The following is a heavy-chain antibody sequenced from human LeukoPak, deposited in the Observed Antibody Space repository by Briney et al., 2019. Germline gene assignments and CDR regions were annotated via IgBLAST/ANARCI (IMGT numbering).Heavy chain of an antibody. CDR3: ARAGRGLYGSGSYSLDY. CDR1: GGSISSYY. J-gene: IGHJ4*02. V-gene: IGHV4-59*01. CDR2: IYYSGST. D-gene: IGHD3-10*01. Sequence: SETLSLTCTVSGGSISSYYWSWIRQPPGKGLEWIGYIYYSGSTNYTPSLKSRLTISVDTSKNQFSLKLNSVTAADTAVYYCARAGRGLYGSGSYSLDYWGQGTLVTVSS.